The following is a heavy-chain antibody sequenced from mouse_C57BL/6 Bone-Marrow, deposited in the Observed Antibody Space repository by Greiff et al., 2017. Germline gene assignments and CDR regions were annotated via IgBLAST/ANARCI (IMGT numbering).Heavy chain of an antibody. CDR2: IRNKANGYTT. D-gene: IGHD1-1*01. Sequence: EVQLVESGGGLVQPGGSLSLSCAASGFTFTDYYMSWVRQPPGKALEWLGFIRNKANGYTTEYSASVKGRFTISRDNSQSILYLQMNALRAEDSATYYCARYNYGSSYRYWYFDVWGTGTTVTVSS. CDR3: ARYNYGSSYRYWYFDV. J-gene: IGHJ1*03. CDR1: GFTFTDYY. V-gene: IGHV7-3*01.